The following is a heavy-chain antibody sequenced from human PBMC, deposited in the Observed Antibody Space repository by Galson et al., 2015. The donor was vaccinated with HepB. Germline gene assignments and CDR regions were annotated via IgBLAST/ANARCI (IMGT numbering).Heavy chain of an antibody. CDR3: ARWSAAGLN. J-gene: IGHJ4*02. D-gene: IGHD6-13*01. V-gene: IGHV4-59*12. Sequence: TWIRQPPGKGLEWIGYIYHSGSTKNSPSLRSRVTTSIDTTKNQFSLKLSSVTAADTAVYYCARWSAAGLNWGQGTLVTVSS. CDR2: IYHSGST.